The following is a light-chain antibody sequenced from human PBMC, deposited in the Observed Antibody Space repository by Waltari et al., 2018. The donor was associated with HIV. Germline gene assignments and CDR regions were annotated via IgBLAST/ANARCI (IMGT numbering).Light chain of an antibody. CDR1: SSDVVGYNY. J-gene: IGLJ1*01. V-gene: IGLV2-11*01. Sequence: QSALTQPRSVSGSPGQSVTLSCTGTSSDVVGYNYASWYQQHPGKAPKLMIFDVNKRPSGVPDRFSGSKSGNTASLTISGLQADDEADYYCCSYAGGPYVFATGTKVTVL. CDR2: DVN. CDR3: CSYAGGPYV.